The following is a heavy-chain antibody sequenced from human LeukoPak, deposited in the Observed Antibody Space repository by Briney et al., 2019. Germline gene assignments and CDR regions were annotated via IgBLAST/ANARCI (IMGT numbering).Heavy chain of an antibody. J-gene: IGHJ4*02. D-gene: IGHD2-15*01. V-gene: IGHV4-38-2*02. Sequence: SETLSLTCAVSGSSIRSDYNWGWIRQPPGKPLEWVGSIFHSGTTYYNPSLKSRVTISADTSKNQFSLKVRSVTAADTAVYYCAREVRAGSCYSDYRGQGTLVTVSS. CDR1: GSSIRSDYN. CDR2: IFHSGTT. CDR3: AREVRAGSCYSDY.